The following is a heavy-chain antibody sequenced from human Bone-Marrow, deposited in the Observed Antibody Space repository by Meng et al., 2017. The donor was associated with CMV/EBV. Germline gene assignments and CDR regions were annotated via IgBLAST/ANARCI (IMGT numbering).Heavy chain of an antibody. CDR1: GFTFDNYG. Sequence: GPLRLSCADSGFTFDNYGMTWVRHAPGKVLEWVPGINWNGGSSGYIDSVKGRFTISRDNAQNSLYLQMNSLRAEDTASYYGAKEGYSNLKGDYYYAMDVWGQGATVTVSS. D-gene: IGHD4-11*01. CDR3: AKEGYSNLKGDYYYAMDV. CDR2: INWNGGSS. V-gene: IGHV3-20*04. J-gene: IGHJ6*02.